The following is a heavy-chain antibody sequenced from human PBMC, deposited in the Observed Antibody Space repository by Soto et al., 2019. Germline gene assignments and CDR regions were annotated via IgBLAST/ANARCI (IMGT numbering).Heavy chain of an antibody. V-gene: IGHV4-30-2*01. D-gene: IGHD5-12*01. J-gene: IGHJ6*02. CDR3: ARVRGGYGFNYYGMDV. CDR1: GGSISSGGYS. CDR2: IYHSGST. Sequence: QLQLQESGSGLVKPSQTLSLTCAVSGGSISSGGYSWSWIRQPPGKGMEWIGYIYHSGSTYYNPSLKSRVTISVDRSKNQFSLKLSSVTAADTAVYYCARVRGGYGFNYYGMDVWGQGTTVTVSS.